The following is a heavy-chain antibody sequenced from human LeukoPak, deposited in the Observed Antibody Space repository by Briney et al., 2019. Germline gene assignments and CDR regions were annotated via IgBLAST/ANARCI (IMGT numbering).Heavy chain of an antibody. CDR3: ARRLTQYDCFDP. CDR2: TYYRSTWYN. CDR1: GDSVSSNSVT. Sequence: SQTLSLTCAISGDSVSSNSVTWNWIRQSPSRGLVWLGWTYYRSTWYNDYAVSVRGRITVNPDTSKNQFSLHLNSVTPEDTAVYYCARRLTQYDCFDPWGQGILVTVSS. D-gene: IGHD2-2*01. J-gene: IGHJ5*02. V-gene: IGHV6-1*01.